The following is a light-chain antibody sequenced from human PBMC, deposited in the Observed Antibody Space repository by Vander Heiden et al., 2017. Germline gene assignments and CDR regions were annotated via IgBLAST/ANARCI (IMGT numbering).Light chain of an antibody. Sequence: DIQMTQSPSSLSASVGDRVTITCRASQSISSYLNWYQQKQGKAPKLLIYAASSLQSGVPSRFSGSGSGTDFTLTISSLQPEDFATYYCQQSDSTPLTFGQGTRLEIK. CDR3: QQSDSTPLT. CDR1: QSISSY. V-gene: IGKV1-39*01. CDR2: AAS. J-gene: IGKJ5*01.